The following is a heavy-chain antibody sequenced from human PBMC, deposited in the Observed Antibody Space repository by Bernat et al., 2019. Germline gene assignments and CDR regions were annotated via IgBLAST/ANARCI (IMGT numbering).Heavy chain of an antibody. CDR3: ARRFGQQSLDY. V-gene: IGHV4-39*01. Sequence: QLQLQESGPGLVKPSETLSLTCAVSGGSISSSGSYWGWIRQSPGKGLEWIGSGHYDGSTYYNPSLKSRVTISVDTSKNQFSLKVSSLTAADTAVYYCARRFGQQSLDYWGQGLLVPVSS. D-gene: IGHD6-13*01. J-gene: IGHJ4*02. CDR1: GGSISSSGSY. CDR2: GHYDGST.